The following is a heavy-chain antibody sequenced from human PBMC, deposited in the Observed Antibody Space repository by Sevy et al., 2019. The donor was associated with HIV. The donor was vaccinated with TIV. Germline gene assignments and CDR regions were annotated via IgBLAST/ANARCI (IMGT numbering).Heavy chain of an antibody. D-gene: IGHD1-1*01. CDR3: ARLEPRGNHYYGMDV. CDR2: ICPGDSDT. CDR1: GYSFTNYW. V-gene: IGHV5-51*01. J-gene: IGHJ6*02. Sequence: GGSLKISCKGSGYSFTNYWIGWVRQMPGKGLEWMGIICPGDSDTRYSPSLQGQVTISADRSISTAYLQWSSLKASDTAMYYCARLEPRGNHYYGMDVWGQGTTVTVSS.